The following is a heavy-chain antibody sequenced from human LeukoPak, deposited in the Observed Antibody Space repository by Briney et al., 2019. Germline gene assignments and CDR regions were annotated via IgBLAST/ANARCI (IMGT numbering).Heavy chain of an antibody. V-gene: IGHV4-59*01. CDR2: IYYSGST. CDR3: ARVQRDNYGSGSYHIDY. Sequence: MSSETLSLTCTVSGGSISSYYWSWIRQPPGKGLEWIGYIYYSGSTNYNPSLKSRVTISVDTSKNQFSLKLSSVTAADTAVYYCARVQRDNYGSGSYHIDYWGQGTLVTVSS. D-gene: IGHD3-10*01. J-gene: IGHJ4*02. CDR1: GGSISSYY.